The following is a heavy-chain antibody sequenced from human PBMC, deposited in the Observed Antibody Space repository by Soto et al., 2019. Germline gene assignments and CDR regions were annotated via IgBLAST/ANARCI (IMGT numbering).Heavy chain of an antibody. V-gene: IGHV4-59*01. J-gene: IGHJ4*02. CDR2: IYYSGST. D-gene: IGHD3-10*01. Sequence: SETLSLTCTVSGGSISSYYWSWIRQPPGKGLEWIGYIYYSGSTNYNPSLKSRVTISVDTSKNQFSLKLSSVTAADTAVYYCARAPRAYYYGSGSPSGIDYWGQGTLVTVSS. CDR1: GGSISSYY. CDR3: ARAPRAYYYGSGSPSGIDY.